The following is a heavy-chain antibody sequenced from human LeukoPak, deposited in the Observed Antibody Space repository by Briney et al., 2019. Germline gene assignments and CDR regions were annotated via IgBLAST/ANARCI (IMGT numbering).Heavy chain of an antibody. CDR3: AKVRRVPAATYFDY. CDR2: IRYDGSNK. CDR1: GFTFSSYG. Sequence: GGSLRLSCAASGFTFSSYGMHWVRQAPGEGLEWVAFIRYDGSNKYYADSVKGRFTISRDNSKNTLYLQMNSLRAEDTAVYYCAKVRRVPAATYFDYWGQGTLVTVSS. D-gene: IGHD2-2*01. J-gene: IGHJ4*02. V-gene: IGHV3-30*02.